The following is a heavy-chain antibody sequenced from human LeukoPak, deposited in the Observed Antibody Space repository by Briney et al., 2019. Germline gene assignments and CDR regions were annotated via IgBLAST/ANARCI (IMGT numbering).Heavy chain of an antibody. Sequence: SVKVSCKASGGTFSSHAISWVRQAPGQGLEWMGGIIPIFGTANYTQKFQGRVTITADESTSTAYMELSSLRSEDTAVYYCARDRLRFLEWLSTHSDYYYYMDVWGKGTTVTVSS. V-gene: IGHV1-69*13. CDR1: GGTFSSHA. CDR2: IIPIFGTA. J-gene: IGHJ6*03. CDR3: ARDRLRFLEWLSTHSDYYYYMDV. D-gene: IGHD3-3*01.